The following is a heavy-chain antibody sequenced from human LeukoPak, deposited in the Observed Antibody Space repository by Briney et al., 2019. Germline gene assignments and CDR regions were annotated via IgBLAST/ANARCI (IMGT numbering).Heavy chain of an antibody. CDR1: GFTFSSYS. D-gene: IGHD3-9*01. J-gene: IGHJ4*02. Sequence: GGSLRLSCAASGFTFSSYSMNWVRQAPGKGLEWVSSISSSSSYIYYADSVKGRFTNSRDNAKNSLYLQMNSLRAEDTAVYYCARVNDILTGYPVDYFDYWGQGTLVTVSS. V-gene: IGHV3-21*01. CDR2: ISSSSSYI. CDR3: ARVNDILTGYPVDYFDY.